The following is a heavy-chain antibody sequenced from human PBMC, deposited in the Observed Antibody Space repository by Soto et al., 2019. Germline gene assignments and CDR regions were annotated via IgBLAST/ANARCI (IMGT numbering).Heavy chain of an antibody. V-gene: IGHV2-26*01. CDR2: IFSNDEK. Sequence: QVTLKESGPVLVKPTETLTLTCTVSGFSLSNARMGVSWIRQPPGKALEWLAHIFSNDEKSYSTSLKSRLTLSKDTSKRQVVLTMTNMDPVDTATYYCARTLFRSLWFGELSVFDYWGQGTLVTVSS. CDR1: GFSLSNARMG. J-gene: IGHJ4*02. CDR3: ARTLFRSLWFGELSVFDY. D-gene: IGHD3-10*01.